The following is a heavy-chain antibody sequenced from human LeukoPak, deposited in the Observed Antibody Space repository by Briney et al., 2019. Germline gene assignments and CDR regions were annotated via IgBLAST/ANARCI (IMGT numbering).Heavy chain of an antibody. J-gene: IGHJ5*02. Sequence: GGSLRFSCAASGFTFDYYAMHWLRQAPGKGLEWVSGITWNSDSTGYGDSVKGRFTISRDNAKDSLYLEMNSLRAEDTAFYYCAKGLYYDILTGNWFDPWGQGTLVTVSS. V-gene: IGHV3-9*01. CDR2: ITWNSDST. D-gene: IGHD3-9*01. CDR1: GFTFDYYA. CDR3: AKGLYYDILTGNWFDP.